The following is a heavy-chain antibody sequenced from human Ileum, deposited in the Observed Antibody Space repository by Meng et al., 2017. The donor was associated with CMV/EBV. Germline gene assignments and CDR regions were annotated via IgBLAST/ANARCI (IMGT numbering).Heavy chain of an antibody. CDR3: VKEDWYFDF. CDR2: IYPQNGGT. J-gene: IGHJ4*02. D-gene: IGHD3-9*01. CDR1: GYTFTAKH. Sequence: QLGHPWTELKKAGASVKVSCQSSGYTFTAKHLHWVRQAPGQGLEWMGWIYPQNGGTYFAQKFQGRVTMTSDTSITTAYMELSSLTSDDTAIYYCVKEDWYFDFWGQGTLVTASS. V-gene: IGHV1-2*02.